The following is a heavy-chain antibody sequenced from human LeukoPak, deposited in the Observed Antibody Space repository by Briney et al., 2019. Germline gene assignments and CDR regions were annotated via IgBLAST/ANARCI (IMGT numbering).Heavy chain of an antibody. CDR1: GGSISSYY. J-gene: IGHJ2*01. CDR3: ARQLGGYCSGGSCYFGYFDL. Sequence: SETLSLTCTVSGGSISSYYWSWIRQSPGKGLEWIGYIYDSVNTNYNPSLKSRVTISVDTSKNQFSLKLSSVTAADTAVYYCARQLGGYCSGGSCYFGYFDLWGRGTLVTVSS. V-gene: IGHV4-59*08. CDR2: IYDSVNT. D-gene: IGHD2-15*01.